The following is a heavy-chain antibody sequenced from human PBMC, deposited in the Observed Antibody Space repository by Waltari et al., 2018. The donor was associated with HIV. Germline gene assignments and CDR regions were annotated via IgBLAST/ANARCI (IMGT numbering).Heavy chain of an antibody. D-gene: IGHD3-3*01. V-gene: IGHV4-39*01. CDR2: IYFSGTT. CDR3: ARRNYDATFDT. CDR1: GAAIKGDDHY. Sequence: QLHESGPGLVKSSETLSLKCTVSGAAIKGDDHYWGWIRQSPGKGLEWLGSIYFSGTTYYNSSLKSRITMSVDMSRSQFSLRLTSVTAADTAIYYCARRNYDATFDTWGLGTMVVVSS. J-gene: IGHJ3*02.